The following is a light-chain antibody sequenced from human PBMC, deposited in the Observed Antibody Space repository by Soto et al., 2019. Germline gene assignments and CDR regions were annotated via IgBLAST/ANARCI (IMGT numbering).Light chain of an antibody. Sequence: EIVLTQSPCALSLSPGERATLSCGASQSVSSSYLAWYQQKPGQAPRLLIYGASTRATGIPDRSSGSGSGTDFTLTISRLEPEDFAVYYCQQYGSSPRTFGQGTKVEIK. CDR3: QQYGSSPRT. CDR2: GAS. V-gene: IGKV3-20*01. J-gene: IGKJ1*01. CDR1: QSVSSSY.